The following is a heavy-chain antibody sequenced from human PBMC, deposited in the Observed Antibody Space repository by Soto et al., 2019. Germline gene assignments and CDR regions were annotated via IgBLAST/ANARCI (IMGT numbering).Heavy chain of an antibody. V-gene: IGHV3-74*01. CDR1: GFTFSSYW. CDR3: VRYSRSVGGGYRPDY. D-gene: IGHD3-16*02. Sequence: QSGGSLRLSCAASGFTFSSYWMHWVRQVPEKGLVWVSRINSDGSITNYADAVKGRFTISRDNVKNTLYLQMNSLRAEDTAVYYCVRYSRSVGGGYRPDYWGQGALVTVSA. CDR2: INSDGSIT. J-gene: IGHJ4*02.